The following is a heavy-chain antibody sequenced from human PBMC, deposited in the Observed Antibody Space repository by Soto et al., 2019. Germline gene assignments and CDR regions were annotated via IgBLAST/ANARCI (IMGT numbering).Heavy chain of an antibody. CDR1: GFTFDDYA. V-gene: IGHV3-9*01. J-gene: IGHJ4*02. Sequence: QSGGSLRLSCAASGFTFDDYAMHWVRQAPGKGLEWVSGISWNSGSIGYADSVKGRFTISRDNAKNSLYLQMNSLRAEDTAVYYRAALKYYDFWSGPIGPLDYWGQGTLVTVSS. CDR2: ISWNSGSI. D-gene: IGHD3-3*01. CDR3: AALKYYDFWSGPIGPLDY.